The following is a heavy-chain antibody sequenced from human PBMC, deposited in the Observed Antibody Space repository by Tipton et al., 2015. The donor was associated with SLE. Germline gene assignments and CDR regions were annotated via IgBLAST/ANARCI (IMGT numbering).Heavy chain of an antibody. Sequence: SLRLSCAASGFTFNSFWMHWVRQVPGKGLMWVSRINSDGSLANYADSVKGRFTISRGSAENTLYLQMNSLRVEDTAIYYCAREMGVGEFLGFDSWGQGNLVTVSS. CDR3: AREMGVGEFLGFDS. V-gene: IGHV3-74*01. CDR2: INSDGSLA. D-gene: IGHD3-16*01. CDR1: GFTFNSFW. J-gene: IGHJ4*02.